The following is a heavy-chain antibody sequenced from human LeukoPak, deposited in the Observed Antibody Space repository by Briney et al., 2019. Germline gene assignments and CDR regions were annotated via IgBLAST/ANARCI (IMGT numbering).Heavy chain of an antibody. CDR3: ARAGYYDSSGYYQGGSFDL. V-gene: IGHV1-69*05. CDR1: GGTFSSYA. D-gene: IGHD3-22*01. J-gene: IGHJ5*02. Sequence: SVKVSCKASGGTFSSYAISWVRQAPGQGLEWMGGIIPIFGTANYAQKFQGRVTITTDESTSTAYMELSSLRSEDTAVYYCARAGYYDSSGYYQGGSFDLWGQGTLVTVSS. CDR2: IIPIFGTA.